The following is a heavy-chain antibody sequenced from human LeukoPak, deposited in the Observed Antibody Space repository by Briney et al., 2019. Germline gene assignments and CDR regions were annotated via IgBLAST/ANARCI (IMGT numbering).Heavy chain of an antibody. CDR2: MNPNSGNT. J-gene: IGHJ6*02. CDR3: ARDSRITMVRGVNPSYYYYGMDV. D-gene: IGHD3-10*01. Sequence: ASVKVSCKASGYTFTSYDINWVRQATGQGLEWMGWMNPNSGNTGYAQKFQGRVTMTRNTSISTAYMELSSLRSEDTAVYYCARDSRITMVRGVNPSYYYYGMDVWGQGTTVTVSS. V-gene: IGHV1-8*01. CDR1: GYTFTSYD.